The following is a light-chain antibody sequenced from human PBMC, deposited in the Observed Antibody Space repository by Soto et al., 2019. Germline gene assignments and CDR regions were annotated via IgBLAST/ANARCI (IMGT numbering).Light chain of an antibody. CDR2: GAS. CDR1: QSIGSAY. Sequence: EIVLTQSPGTLSLSPGERATLSCKTSQSIGSAYLAWYQQKPGQAPRLLIYGASSRATGIPDRFSGSGSGTDFTLTISRLEPEDFVIYYCQQYGSSPTFGQGTKVDIK. CDR3: QQYGSSPT. V-gene: IGKV3-20*01. J-gene: IGKJ1*01.